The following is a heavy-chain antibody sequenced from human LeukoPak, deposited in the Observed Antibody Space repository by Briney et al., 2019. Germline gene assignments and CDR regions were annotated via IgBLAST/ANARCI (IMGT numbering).Heavy chain of an antibody. V-gene: IGHV1-69*01. CDR2: IIPIFGTA. D-gene: IGHD2-15*01. J-gene: IGHJ2*01. CDR3: AREGDCSGGSCPYWYFDL. Sequence: ASVTVSCTASGGTFSSYAISWVRQAPGQGLEWMGGIIPIFGTANYAQKFQGRVTITADESTSTAYMELSSLRSEDTAVYYCAREGDCSGGSCPYWYFDLWGRGTLVTVSS. CDR1: GGTFSSYA.